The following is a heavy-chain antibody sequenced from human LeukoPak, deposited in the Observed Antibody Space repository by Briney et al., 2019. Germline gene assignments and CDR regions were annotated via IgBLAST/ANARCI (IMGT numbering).Heavy chain of an antibody. CDR2: ISSSSSYI. V-gene: IGHV3-21*01. Sequence: GSLRLSCAASGFTFSSYSMNWVRRAPGKGREWVSSISSSSSYIYYADSVKGGFTISRDNAKNSLYLQMNSLRAEDTAVYYCARVGGLGYCSSTSCSPYYYFDYWGQGTLVTVSS. D-gene: IGHD2-2*01. CDR1: GFTFSSYS. J-gene: IGHJ4*02. CDR3: ARVGGLGYCSSTSCSPYYYFDY.